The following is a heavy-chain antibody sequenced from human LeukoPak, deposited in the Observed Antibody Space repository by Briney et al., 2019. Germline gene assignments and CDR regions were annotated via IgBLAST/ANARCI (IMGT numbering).Heavy chain of an antibody. CDR2: IYGGSNT. CDR1: GFTVSGNY. D-gene: IGHD1-26*01. CDR3: ASRRRSYSPFDP. V-gene: IGHV3-53*01. Sequence: PGGSLRLSCAVSGFTVSGNYMSWVRQAPGKGLEWVSLIYGGSNTQYAASVKGRFTISRDSSKNTLYLQMNSLRVEDTAMYYCASRRRSYSPFDPWGQGTLVTVSS. J-gene: IGHJ5*02.